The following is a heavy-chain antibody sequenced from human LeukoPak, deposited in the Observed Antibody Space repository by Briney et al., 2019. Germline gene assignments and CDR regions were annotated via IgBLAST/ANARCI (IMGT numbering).Heavy chain of an antibody. D-gene: IGHD6-19*01. J-gene: IGHJ4*02. V-gene: IGHV3-7*01. Sequence: GGSLRLSCVASGFTFSSYWMSWVRQAPGKGLEWVANINQDGSEKYDVDSAKGRFTISRDNAKNSLYLQMNSLRVEDTAMYYCARGGGGDGSGWSTTDYWGQGTLVTISS. CDR1: GFTFSSYW. CDR2: INQDGSEK. CDR3: ARGGGGDGSGWSTTDY.